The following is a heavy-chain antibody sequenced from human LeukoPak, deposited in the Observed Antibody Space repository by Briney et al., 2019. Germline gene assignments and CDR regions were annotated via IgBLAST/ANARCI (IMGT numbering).Heavy chain of an antibody. CDR2: INPSGGST. V-gene: IGHV1-46*01. CDR1: GYTFTSYY. CDR3: ARGGEVGIAVAGVIYYYYYYGMDV. Sequence: ASVKVSCKASGYTFTSYYMHWVRQAPGQGLEWMGLINPSGGSTSCAQKFQGRVTMTRDTSTSTVYMELSSLRSEDTAVYYCARGGEVGIAVAGVIYYYYYYGMDVWGKGTTVTVSS. J-gene: IGHJ6*04. D-gene: IGHD6-19*01.